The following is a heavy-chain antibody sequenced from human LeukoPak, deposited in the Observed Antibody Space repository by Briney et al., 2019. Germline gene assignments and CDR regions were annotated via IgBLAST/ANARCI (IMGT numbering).Heavy chain of an antibody. CDR2: TYHSGST. Sequence: SETLSLTCSVSGYSISTGYYWGWIRQPPGKGLEWIGSTYHSGSTYYNPSLRSRVTMTRDTSTSTVYMQLSSPRSEDTAVYYCARGRDYYGSGSYLNDLWGQGTLVTVSS. CDR1: GYSISTGYY. D-gene: IGHD3-10*01. CDR3: ARGRDYYGSGSYLNDL. J-gene: IGHJ4*02. V-gene: IGHV4-38-2*01.